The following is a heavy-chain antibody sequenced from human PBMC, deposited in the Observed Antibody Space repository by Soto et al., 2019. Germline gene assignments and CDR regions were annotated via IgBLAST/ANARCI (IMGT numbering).Heavy chain of an antibody. CDR2: IYYSGST. V-gene: IGHV4-31*03. CDR1: GGSISSGGYY. J-gene: IGHJ4*02. D-gene: IGHD1-26*01. Sequence: QVQLQESGPGLVKPSQTLSLTCTVSGGSISSGGYYWSWIRKHPGKGLEWIGYIYYSGSTYYNPSVKSRVTISVDTSKNQFSLKLSSVTAADTAVYYCARWVGATSFDYWGQGTLVTVSS. CDR3: ARWVGATSFDY.